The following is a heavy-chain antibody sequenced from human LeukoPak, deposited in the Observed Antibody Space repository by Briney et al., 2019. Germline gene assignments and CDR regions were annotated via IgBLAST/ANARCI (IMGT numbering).Heavy chain of an antibody. V-gene: IGHV4-39*01. CDR3: ARGFDIVVVPAALDP. CDR2: IYYSGST. Sequence: PSETLSLTCTVSGGSISSSSYYWGWIRQPPGKGLEWIGSIYYSGSTYYNPSLKSRVTISVDTSKNQFSLKLSSVTAADTAVYYCARGFDIVVVPAALDPWGQGTLVTVSS. D-gene: IGHD2-2*01. CDR1: GGSISSSSYY. J-gene: IGHJ5*02.